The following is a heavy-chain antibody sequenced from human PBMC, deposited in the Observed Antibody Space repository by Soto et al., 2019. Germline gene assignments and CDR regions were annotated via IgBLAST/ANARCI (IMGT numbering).Heavy chain of an antibody. D-gene: IGHD5-18*01. J-gene: IGHJ4*02. V-gene: IGHV5-51*01. CDR2: IYPGNSDT. CDR1: GYTFSIYW. CDR3: ARQDGYGLYYFDY. Sequence: PGESLKISCQGSGYTFSIYWIAWVRQVPGKGLEWMGVIYPGNSDTRYSPSFQGQVTISADKSFSTAYLQWSSLKASDTAIYYCARQDGYGLYYFDYWGQGTLVTVSS.